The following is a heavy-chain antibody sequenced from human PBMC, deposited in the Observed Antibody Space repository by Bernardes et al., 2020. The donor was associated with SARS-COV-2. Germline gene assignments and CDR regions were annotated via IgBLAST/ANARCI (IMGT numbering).Heavy chain of an antibody. J-gene: IGHJ4*02. V-gene: IGHV1-18*01. CDR3: ARDYSQNCDSSGYYPSFGY. Sequence: ASVKVSCKASGYTFTSYGISWARQAPGQGLEWMGCISAYNGNTHYAQKLQGRVTMTTDTSTSPAYMELRSLRSYGTAVYYRARDYSQNCDSSGYYPSFGYWGQGTLVTVSS. CDR2: ISAYNGNT. CDR1: GYTFTSYG. D-gene: IGHD3-22*01.